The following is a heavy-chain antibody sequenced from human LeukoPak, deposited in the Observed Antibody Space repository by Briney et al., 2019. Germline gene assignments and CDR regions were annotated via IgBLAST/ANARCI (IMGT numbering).Heavy chain of an antibody. CDR2: MNPNTGDT. V-gene: IGHV1-8*01. CDR1: GYAFTGYD. CDR3: TRGSLSGSSRDY. J-gene: IGHJ4*02. Sequence: ASVRVSCKASGYAFTGYDINWVRQATGQGLEWMGWMNPNTGDTGYAQNFQGRLTMTRNTSIDTAYMELSGPRSEDTAIYYCTRGSLSGSSRDYWGQGTLVTVSS. D-gene: IGHD1-26*01.